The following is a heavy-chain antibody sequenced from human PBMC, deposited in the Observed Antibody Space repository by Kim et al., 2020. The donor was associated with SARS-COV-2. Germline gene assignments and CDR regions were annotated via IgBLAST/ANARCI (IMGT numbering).Heavy chain of an antibody. CDR3: ARVRYNHFDY. CDR2: TI. Sequence: TIYYADSVKGRFTISRDNAKNSLYLQMNSLRAEYTAVYYCARVRYNHFDYWGQGTLVTVSS. D-gene: IGHD1-1*01. V-gene: IGHV3-48*03. J-gene: IGHJ4*02.